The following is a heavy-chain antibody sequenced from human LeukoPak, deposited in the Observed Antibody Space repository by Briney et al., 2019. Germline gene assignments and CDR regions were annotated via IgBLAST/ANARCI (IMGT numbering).Heavy chain of an antibody. Sequence: GGSLRLSCAASGFTLSGYWMHWVRQVPGKGLVWVSRIDANGGGTTYADSVKGRFAISRDNAKNTLYLQMSSLRSEDTAVYYCTRVQAGRSGLMDVWGRGTTVTASS. CDR1: GFTLSGYW. CDR2: IDANGGGT. V-gene: IGHV3-74*01. CDR3: TRVQAGRSGLMDV. J-gene: IGHJ6*02. D-gene: IGHD2-8*02.